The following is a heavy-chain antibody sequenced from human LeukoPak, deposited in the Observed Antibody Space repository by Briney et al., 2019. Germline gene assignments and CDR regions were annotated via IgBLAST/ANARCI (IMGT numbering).Heavy chain of an antibody. CDR3: ARGRRTRLQVNFMDV. D-gene: IGHD5-24*01. Sequence: SETLSLTCAVYGGSFSGYYWSWIRQPPGKGLEWIGEINHSGSTNYNPSLKSRVTISVDTSKNQFSLKLSSVTAADTAVYYCARGRRTRLQVNFMDVWGKGTTVTVSS. J-gene: IGHJ6*03. CDR1: GGSFSGYY. CDR2: INHSGST. V-gene: IGHV4-34*01.